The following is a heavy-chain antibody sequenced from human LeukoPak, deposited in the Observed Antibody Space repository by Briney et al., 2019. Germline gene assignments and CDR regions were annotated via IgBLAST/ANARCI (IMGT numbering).Heavy chain of an antibody. J-gene: IGHJ4*02. CDR1: GFTLSAYW. CDR3: TRDWRNLGYDY. D-gene: IGHD5-12*01. CDR2: IEGDGNRI. V-gene: IGHV3-74*01. Sequence: GGSLRLSCAASGFTLSAYWMHWVRQAPGKGLMWVSRIEGDGNRITYADSVKGRFTISRDSAKNTLYLQMNSLRAEDTAVYYCTRDWRNLGYDYWGQGTLVTVSS.